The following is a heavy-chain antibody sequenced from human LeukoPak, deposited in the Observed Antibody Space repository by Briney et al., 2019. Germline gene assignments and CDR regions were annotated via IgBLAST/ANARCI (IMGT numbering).Heavy chain of an antibody. Sequence: GGSLRLSCAASRLTFTYWMSWVRQAPGKGPEWVANIKQDGGEKYYVDSVKGRFTIFRDNAKKSLYLQMNSLRAEDTAVYYCASSYCSGGSCPLGLYYYGMDVWGQGTTVTVSS. D-gene: IGHD2-15*01. CDR1: RLTFTYW. J-gene: IGHJ6*02. CDR2: IKQDGGEK. V-gene: IGHV3-7*01. CDR3: ASSYCSGGSCPLGLYYYGMDV.